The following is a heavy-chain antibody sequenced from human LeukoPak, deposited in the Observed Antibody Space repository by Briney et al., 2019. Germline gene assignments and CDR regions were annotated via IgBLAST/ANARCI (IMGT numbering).Heavy chain of an antibody. CDR2: IYYSGST. D-gene: IGHD6-6*01. J-gene: IGHJ4*02. V-gene: IGHV4-59*01. CDR1: GGSFSGYY. CDR3: ARMYSSSDFGFDY. Sequence: PSETLSLTCAVYGGSFSGYYWSWIRQPPGKGLEWIGYIYYSGSTNYNPSLKSRVTISVDTSKNQFSLKLSSVTAADTAVYYCARMYSSSDFGFDYWGQGTLVTVSS.